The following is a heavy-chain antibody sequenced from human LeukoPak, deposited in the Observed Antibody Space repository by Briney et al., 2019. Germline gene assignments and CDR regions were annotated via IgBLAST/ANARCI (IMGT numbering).Heavy chain of an antibody. CDR2: IRYDGSNK. D-gene: IGHD5-12*01. V-gene: IGHV3-30*02. CDR1: GFTFSSYG. J-gene: IGHJ4*02. CDR3: AKVSVLYSGYDAYFDY. Sequence: GGSLRLSCAASGFTFSSYGMHWVRQAPGKGLEWVAFIRYDGSNKYYADSVKGRFTISRDNSKNTLYLQMNSLRAEDTAVYYCAKVSVLYSGYDAYFDYWGQGTLVTVSS.